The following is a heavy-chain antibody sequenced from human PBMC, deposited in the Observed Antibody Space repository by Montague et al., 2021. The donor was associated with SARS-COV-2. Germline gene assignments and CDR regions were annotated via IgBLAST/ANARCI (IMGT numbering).Heavy chain of an antibody. D-gene: IGHD3-10*01. Sequence: SETLSLTCAVYGGSLSGYYWSWIRQPPEKGLEWIGEINHSANTKYNPSLKSPVTISIDTSKNQFSLKMTSVTAADTATYYCASVIYPSGGYYNPYYYGLNIWGPGTTVIVSS. CDR1: GGSLSGYY. CDR3: ASVIYPSGGYYNPYYYGLNI. CDR2: INHSANT. J-gene: IGHJ6*02. V-gene: IGHV4-34*01.